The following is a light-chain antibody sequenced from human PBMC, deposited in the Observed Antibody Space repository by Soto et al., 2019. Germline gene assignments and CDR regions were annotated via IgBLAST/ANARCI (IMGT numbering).Light chain of an antibody. CDR2: EAS. CDR1: SSDVGSSDL. V-gene: IGLV2-23*01. CDR3: CSYSGSITWV. J-gene: IGLJ3*02. Sequence: QSALTQPASVSGSPGQSITIPCTGISSDVGSSDLVSWYQQHPGRAPKLMIYEASKRPSGVSNRFSGSTSGNTASLTISGLQAEDEADYYCCSYSGSITWVFGGGTKLTVL.